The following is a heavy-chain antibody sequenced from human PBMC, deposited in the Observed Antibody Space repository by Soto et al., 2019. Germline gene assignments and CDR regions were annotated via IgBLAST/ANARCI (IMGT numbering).Heavy chain of an antibody. CDR2: IKEDGSER. V-gene: IGHV3-7*03. J-gene: IGHJ4*02. Sequence: GGSLRLSCAVSGFNFNNYRMSWVRQAPGKGLEWVATIKEDGSERYYVPSVRGRFTISRDNAKNSLSLQMNSLRADDTAVYYCARLKVSSAWDFWGQGTRVTVGS. CDR1: GFNFNNYR. D-gene: IGHD6-19*01. CDR3: ARLKVSSAWDF.